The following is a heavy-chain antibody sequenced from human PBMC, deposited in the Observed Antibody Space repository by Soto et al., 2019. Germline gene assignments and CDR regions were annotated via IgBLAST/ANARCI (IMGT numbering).Heavy chain of an antibody. J-gene: IGHJ5*02. Sequence: SVKVSCKASGYTFTSYAMHWVRQAPGQRLEWMGWINAGNGNTKYSQKFQGRVTITRDTSASTAYMELSSLRSEDTAVYYCANPHTYCSGGSCSNWFDPWGEGTLVTVSS. CDR3: ANPHTYCSGGSCSNWFDP. D-gene: IGHD2-15*01. CDR2: INAGNGNT. V-gene: IGHV1-3*01. CDR1: GYTFTSYA.